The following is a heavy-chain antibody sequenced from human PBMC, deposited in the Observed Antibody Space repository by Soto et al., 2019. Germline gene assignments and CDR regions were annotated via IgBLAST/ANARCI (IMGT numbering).Heavy chain of an antibody. CDR3: AKDRYGYNSPFDY. CDR1: GFTFSSYG. V-gene: IGHV3-30*18. D-gene: IGHD5-12*01. Sequence: PGGSLRLSCAASGFTFSSYGMHWVRQAPGKGLEWVAVISYDGSNKYYADSVKGRFTISRDNSKNTLYLQMNSLRAEDTAVYYCAKDRYGYNSPFDYWGQGTLVTV. CDR2: ISYDGSNK. J-gene: IGHJ4*02.